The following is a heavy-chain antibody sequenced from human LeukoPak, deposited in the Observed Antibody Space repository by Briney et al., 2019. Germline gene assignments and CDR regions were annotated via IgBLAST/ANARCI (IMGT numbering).Heavy chain of an antibody. Sequence: ASVKVSCKASGYTFTGYYMHWVRQAPGQGLGWMGIINPSGGGTSYAQKFQGRVDMTRDMATSTDYMELSSLRSEDTAVYYCARDNSVEDTAWWFDPWGQGTLVTVSS. CDR3: ARDNSVEDTAWWFDP. CDR1: GYTFTGYY. J-gene: IGHJ5*02. V-gene: IGHV1-46*01. CDR2: INPSGGGT. D-gene: IGHD4-23*01.